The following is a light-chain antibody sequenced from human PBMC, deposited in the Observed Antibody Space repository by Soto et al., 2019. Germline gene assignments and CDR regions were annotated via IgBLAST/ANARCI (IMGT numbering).Light chain of an antibody. J-gene: IGKJ1*01. CDR3: QQYYSSPWT. CDR1: QSVSSSY. Sequence: EIVLTQSPGTLSLSPGERATLSCRASQSVSSSYLAWYQQKPGQAPRLLIYGASSRATGIPDRFSGSGSGTDFTLTIGSLQAEDVAIYYCQQYYSSPWTFGQGTKVEIK. CDR2: GAS. V-gene: IGKV3-20*01.